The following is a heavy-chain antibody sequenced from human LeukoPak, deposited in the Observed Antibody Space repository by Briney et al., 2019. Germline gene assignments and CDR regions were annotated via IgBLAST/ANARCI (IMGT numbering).Heavy chain of an antibody. J-gene: IGHJ4*02. Sequence: GGSLRLSCAGPGFPFSSHGMDWVRQAPGKGLEWVSGISPGGGPTYYADSVRGRFSISRDDLKNTVYLQMKNLTAEDTAVYYCAKDGAWLRFDDWGQGILVTVSS. CDR2: ISPGGGPT. D-gene: IGHD5-12*01. CDR1: GFPFSSHG. V-gene: IGHV3-23*01. CDR3: AKDGAWLRFDD.